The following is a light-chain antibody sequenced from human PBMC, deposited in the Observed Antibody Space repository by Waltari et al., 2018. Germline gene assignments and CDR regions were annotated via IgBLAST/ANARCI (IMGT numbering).Light chain of an antibody. V-gene: IGKV1-33*01. CDR2: DAS. J-gene: IGKJ3*01. CDR1: QGISYY. CDR3: QQYDAVPLT. Sequence: DIQMTQSPSSLSASIGDRVTIPCRASQGISYYLNWYQQKPGKAPKLLIYDASNLETGVPSRFSGSASGTHFAFTISSLQPEDVATYYCQQYDAVPLTFGPGTKVEIK.